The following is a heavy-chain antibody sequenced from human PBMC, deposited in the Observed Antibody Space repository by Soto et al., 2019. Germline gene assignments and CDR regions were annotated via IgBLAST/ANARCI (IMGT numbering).Heavy chain of an antibody. D-gene: IGHD2-15*01. Sequence: PGGSLRLSCAASGFTFSSYWISWVRQAPGKGLEWVANIKQDGSEKYYVDSVKGRFTISRDNAKNSLYLQMNSLRAEDTAVYYCARDSGAFVGPYMDVWGKGTTVTSP. J-gene: IGHJ6*03. CDR3: ARDSGAFVGPYMDV. V-gene: IGHV3-7*01. CDR1: GFTFSSYW. CDR2: IKQDGSEK.